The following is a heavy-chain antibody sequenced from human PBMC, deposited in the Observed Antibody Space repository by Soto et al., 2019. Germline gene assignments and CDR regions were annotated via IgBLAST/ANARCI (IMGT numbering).Heavy chain of an antibody. J-gene: IGHJ4*02. CDR3: ARYMSDSSGSPSPDY. D-gene: IGHD3-22*01. V-gene: IGHV2-70*01. CDR1: GFSLSTSGMC. CDR2: IDWDDDK. Sequence: SGPTLVNPTQTLTLTCTFSGFSLSTSGMCVSWIRQPPGKALEWLALIDWDDDKYYSTSLKTRLTISKDTSKNQVVLTMTNMDPVDKATYYCARYMSDSSGSPSPDYWGQGTLVTVSS.